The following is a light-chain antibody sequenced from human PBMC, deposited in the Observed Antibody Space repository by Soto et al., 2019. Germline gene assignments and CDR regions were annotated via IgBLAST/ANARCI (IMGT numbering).Light chain of an antibody. V-gene: IGKV1-6*01. CDR1: QGIRND. CDR3: RQDYNYPLT. CDR2: AAS. Sequence: AIQMTQSPSSLSASVGVRVTITCRASQGIRNDLGWYQQKPGKAPKLLLYAASSLQSGGPSRFRGSGSGTDFTLTISSLQPEDVATDYSRQDYNYPLTFGQGTKVEIK. J-gene: IGKJ1*01.